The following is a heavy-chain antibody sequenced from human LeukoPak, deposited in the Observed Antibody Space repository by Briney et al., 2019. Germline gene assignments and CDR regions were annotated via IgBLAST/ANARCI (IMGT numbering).Heavy chain of an antibody. CDR1: GFTFSSYE. CDR3: AEDPNFSCGGDCYSGY. CDR2: ISGSGGNT. V-gene: IGHV3-23*01. Sequence: QPGGSLRLSCAASGFTFSSYEMNWVRQAPGKGLEWVSTISGSGGNTYYAESVKGRFTISRDNSKNTLYLQMNSLRAEDTAVYYCAEDPNFSCGGDCYSGYWGQGTLVTVSS. D-gene: IGHD2-21*02. J-gene: IGHJ4*02.